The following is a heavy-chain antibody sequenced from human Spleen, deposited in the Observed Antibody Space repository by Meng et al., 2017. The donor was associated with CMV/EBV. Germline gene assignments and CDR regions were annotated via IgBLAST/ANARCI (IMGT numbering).Heavy chain of an antibody. D-gene: IGHD2-2*02. Sequence: GGSLRLSCAASGFTFSSYGMHWVCQAPEKGLEWVADIKCDGSEKYYVDSVKGRLTISRDNAKNSLYLQMNSLRAEDTAVYYCARALPGEYCSSTSCYTGLRGMDVWGQGTTVTVSS. J-gene: IGHJ6*02. CDR2: IKCDGSEK. CDR1: GFTFSSYG. V-gene: IGHV3-52*01. CDR3: ARALPGEYCSSTSCYTGLRGMDV.